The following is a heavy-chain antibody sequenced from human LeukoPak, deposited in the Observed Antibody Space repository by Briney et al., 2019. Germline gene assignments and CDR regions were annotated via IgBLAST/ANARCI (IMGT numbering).Heavy chain of an antibody. V-gene: IGHV3-48*03. J-gene: IGHJ6*02. D-gene: IGHD2-2*01. CDR1: GFTFSSYK. Sequence: PGGSLRLSCAASGFTFSSYKMNWVRQAPGKGLEWVSFISNNGDTITYVDSVKGRFTISRDNAKNSLYLQMNSLRAEDTAVYYCARRYCSSTNCQSYYYGMDVWGQGTTVTVS. CDR2: ISNNGDTI. CDR3: ARRYCSSTNCQSYYYGMDV.